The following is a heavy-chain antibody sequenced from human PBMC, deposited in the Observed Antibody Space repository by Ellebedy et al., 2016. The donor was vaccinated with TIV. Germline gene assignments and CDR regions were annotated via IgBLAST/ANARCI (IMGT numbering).Heavy chain of an antibody. CDR2: IGYDGSNN. V-gene: IGHV3-30*02. CDR1: GFTFNNYG. J-gene: IGHJ5*02. CDR3: ARDGGVGSSSWYGIHGFDP. D-gene: IGHD6-13*01. Sequence: GESLKISCAASGFTFNNYGMHWVRQAPGKGLEWVALIGYDGSNNYYADSVKGRFTISRDNSKNTLYLQMNSLRAEDTAVYYCARDGGVGSSSWYGIHGFDPWGQGTLVTVSS.